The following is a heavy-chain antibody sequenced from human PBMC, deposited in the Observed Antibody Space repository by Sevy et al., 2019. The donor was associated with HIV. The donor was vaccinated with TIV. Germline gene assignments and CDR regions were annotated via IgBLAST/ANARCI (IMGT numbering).Heavy chain of an antibody. V-gene: IGHV3-11*06. D-gene: IGHD4-17*01. Sequence: GGSLRLSCEASGFTFSDYYMRWIRQAPGKGLEWISYISSGSTYTNYADSVKGRFTISRDNAKNSLYLQMNSLRAEDTAVYFCARDRRNYGGQYFDYWGQGTLVTVSS. CDR1: GFTFSDYY. J-gene: IGHJ4*02. CDR3: ARDRRNYGGQYFDY. CDR2: ISSGSTYT.